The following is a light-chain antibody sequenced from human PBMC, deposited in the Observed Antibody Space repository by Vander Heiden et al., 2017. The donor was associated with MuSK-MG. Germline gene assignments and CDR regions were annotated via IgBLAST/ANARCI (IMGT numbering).Light chain of an antibody. Sequence: QSALTQPASVSGSPGPSTTIPCTRTRSNVGGYNHVSWYQQPPGKAPKLMIYDVSYRPSGVSNRFSGSKSGNTASLTISGLQAEDEADYYCSSFTSTSTLVFGTGTKVTVL. V-gene: IGLV2-14*03. CDR2: DVS. CDR1: RSNVGGYNH. CDR3: SSFTSTSTLV. J-gene: IGLJ1*01.